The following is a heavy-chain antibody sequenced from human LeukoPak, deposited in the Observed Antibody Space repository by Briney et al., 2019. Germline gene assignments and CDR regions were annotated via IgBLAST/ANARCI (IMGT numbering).Heavy chain of an antibody. D-gene: IGHD1-1*01. CDR3: ARDEPERLPPYYYYGMDV. J-gene: IGHJ6*02. CDR2: INPSGGST. Sequence: APVKVSCTASGYTFTSYYMHWVRQAPGQGLEWMGIINPSGGSTSYAQKFQGRVTMTRDTSTSTVYMELSSLRSEDTAVYYCARDEPERLPPYYYYGMDVWGQGTTVTVSS. CDR1: GYTFTSYY. V-gene: IGHV1-46*01.